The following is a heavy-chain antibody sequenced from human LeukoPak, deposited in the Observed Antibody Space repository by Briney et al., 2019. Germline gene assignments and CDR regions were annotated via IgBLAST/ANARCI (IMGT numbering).Heavy chain of an antibody. V-gene: IGHV3-21*01. CDR2: ISSSSSYI. Sequence: RSGGSLRLSCAASGFTFSSYSMNWVRQAPGKGLEWVSSISSSSSYIYYAGSVKGRFTISRDNAKNSLYLQMNSLRAEDTAVYYCASKGPYCGGDCYSPDYYGMDVWGQGTTVTVSS. CDR3: ASKGPYCGGDCYSPDYYGMDV. J-gene: IGHJ6*02. D-gene: IGHD2-21*02. CDR1: GFTFSSYS.